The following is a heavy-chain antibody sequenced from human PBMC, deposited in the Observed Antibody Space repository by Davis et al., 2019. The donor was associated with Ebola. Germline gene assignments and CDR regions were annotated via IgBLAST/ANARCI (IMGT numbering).Heavy chain of an antibody. J-gene: IGHJ3*02. CDR2: INHSGST. Sequence: PSETLSLTCAVYGGSFSGYYWSWIRQSPGKGLEWIGEINHSGSTNYNPSLKSRVTISVDTSKNQFSLKLSSVTAADTAVYYCARVSSGRWLQLTVDAFDIWGQGTMVTVSS. V-gene: IGHV4-34*01. CDR3: ARVSSGRWLQLTVDAFDI. D-gene: IGHD5-24*01. CDR1: GGSFSGYY.